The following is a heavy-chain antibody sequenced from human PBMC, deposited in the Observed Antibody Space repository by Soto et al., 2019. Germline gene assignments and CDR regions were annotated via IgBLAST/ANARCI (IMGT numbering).Heavy chain of an antibody. CDR3: AREEDSKVFDY. CDR1: GFTFSSYG. V-gene: IGHV3-33*01. Sequence: GGSLRLSCVASGFTFSSYGMHWVRQAPGKGLEWVAVIWYDGSNKYYADSVKGRFTISRDNSKNTLYLQMNSLRAEDTAVYYCAREEDSKVFDYWGQGTLVTVSS. D-gene: IGHD4-4*01. J-gene: IGHJ4*02. CDR2: IWYDGSNK.